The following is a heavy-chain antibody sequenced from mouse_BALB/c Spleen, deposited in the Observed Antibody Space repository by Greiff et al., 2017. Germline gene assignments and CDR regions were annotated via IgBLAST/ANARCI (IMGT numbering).Heavy chain of an antibody. CDR1: GFNIKDYY. CDR2: IDPENGDT. D-gene: IGHD1-1*01. J-gene: IGHJ2*01. CDR3: KMHYGSSYCY. Sequence: VQLQQSGAELVRSGASVKLSCTASGFNIKDYYMHWVKQRPEQGLEWIGWIDPENGDTEYAPKFQGKATMTADTSSNTAYLQLSSLTSEDTAVYYCKMHYGSSYCYWGQGTTLTVSS. V-gene: IGHV14-4*02.